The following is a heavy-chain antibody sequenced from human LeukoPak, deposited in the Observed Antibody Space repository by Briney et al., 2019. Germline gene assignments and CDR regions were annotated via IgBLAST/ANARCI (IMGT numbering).Heavy chain of an antibody. CDR1: GGSISSSSYY. CDR3: ARGLAVAGRRRYFDL. J-gene: IGHJ2*01. CDR2: IYYSGST. Sequence: PSETLSLTCTVSGGSISSSSYYWGWIRQPPGKGLEWIGSIYYSGSTYYNPSLKSRVTISVDTSKNQFSLKLSSVTAADTTVYYCARGLAVAGRRRYFDLWGRGTLVTVSS. V-gene: IGHV4-39*01. D-gene: IGHD6-19*01.